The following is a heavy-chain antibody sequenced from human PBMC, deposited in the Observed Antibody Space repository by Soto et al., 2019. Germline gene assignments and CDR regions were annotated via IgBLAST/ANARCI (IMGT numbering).Heavy chain of an antibody. CDR2: INSDGSVS. V-gene: IGHV3-74*02. Sequence: EVQLVESGGGLVQPGGSLRLSCAASGFTFSNYWMYWVRQAPGKGLEWVSRINSDGSVSSYADSVKGRLTSSRDNVKNTLYLQMDSLRAEDTAVYYCARGYCVGGTCYSLAGSFYYYMDVWGKGTTVTVFS. CDR3: ARGYCVGGTCYSLAGSFYYYMDV. J-gene: IGHJ6*03. CDR1: GFTFSNYW. D-gene: IGHD2-15*01.